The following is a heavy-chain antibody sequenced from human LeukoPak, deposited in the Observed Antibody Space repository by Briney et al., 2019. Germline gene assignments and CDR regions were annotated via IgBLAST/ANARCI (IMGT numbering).Heavy chain of an antibody. D-gene: IGHD3-22*01. CDR3: GRYYDSSGSFDY. CDR1: GGSISSSSYY. V-gene: IGHV4-39*01. J-gene: IGHJ4*02. Sequence: PSETLSLTYTVSGGSISSSSYYWGWIRQPPGKGLEWIGSIYYSGSTYYNPSLKSRVTISVDTSKNQFSLKLSSVTAADPAVYYCGRYYDSSGSFDYWGQGTLVTVSS. CDR2: IYYSGST.